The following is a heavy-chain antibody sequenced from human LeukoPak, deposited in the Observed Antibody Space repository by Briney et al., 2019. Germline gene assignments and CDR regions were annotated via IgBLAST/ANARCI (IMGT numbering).Heavy chain of an antibody. CDR1: GFTFNTYV. D-gene: IGHD2-15*01. J-gene: IGHJ6*03. CDR3: ATKDGSSYYYYYMDV. V-gene: IGHV3-30*04. CDR2: ISYDGRNK. Sequence: GGSLRLSCAASGFTFNTYVMHWVRQAPGKGLEWVAVISYDGRNKDNADSVKGRFTISRDNSNNTLYLQMNSLRAEDTAVYYCATKDGSSYYYYYMDVWGKGTTVTVSS.